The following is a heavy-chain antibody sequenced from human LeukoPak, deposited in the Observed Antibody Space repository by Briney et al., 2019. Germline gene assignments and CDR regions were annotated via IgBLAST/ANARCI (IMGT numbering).Heavy chain of an antibody. D-gene: IGHD3-22*01. Sequence: GTLSLTCAVSGASIISNNWWSWVRQAPGKGLEWVSAISGSGGSTYYADSVKGRFTISRDNSKNTLYLQMNSLRAEDTAVYYCARVSNYYDSSGYNYYFDYWGQGTLVTVSS. CDR2: ISGSGGST. CDR3: ARVSNYYDSSGYNYYFDY. J-gene: IGHJ4*02. CDR1: GASIISNN. V-gene: IGHV3-23*01.